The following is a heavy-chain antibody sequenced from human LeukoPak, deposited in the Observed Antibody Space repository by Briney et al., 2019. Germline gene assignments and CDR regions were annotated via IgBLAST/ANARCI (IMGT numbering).Heavy chain of an antibody. CDR3: ARDHRSSWPDAFDI. D-gene: IGHD6-13*01. Sequence: GGSLRLSCAASGFNYDDYGMGWLGHGPGKGVEGGSGINWNGGSTGYAASVKGRFTISRDNAKNSLYLQMNSLRAEDTALYYCARDHRSSWPDAFDIWGQGTMVTVSS. V-gene: IGHV3-20*04. CDR2: INWNGGST. J-gene: IGHJ3*02. CDR1: GFNYDDYG.